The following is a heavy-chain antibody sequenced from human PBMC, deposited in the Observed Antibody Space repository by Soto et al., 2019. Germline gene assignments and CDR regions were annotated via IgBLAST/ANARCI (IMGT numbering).Heavy chain of an antibody. V-gene: IGHV3-30*18. Sequence: QVQLVESGGGVVQPGRSLRLSCAASGFTFSSYGMHWVRQAPGKGLEWVAVISDDGSNKYYADSVKGRFTISRDNSKNTLYLQMNSLRAEDTAVYYCAKDYGYFSGGSCYSSGWFDPWGQGTLVTVSS. J-gene: IGHJ5*02. CDR1: GFTFSSYG. D-gene: IGHD2-15*01. CDR2: ISDDGSNK. CDR3: AKDYGYFSGGSCYSSGWFDP.